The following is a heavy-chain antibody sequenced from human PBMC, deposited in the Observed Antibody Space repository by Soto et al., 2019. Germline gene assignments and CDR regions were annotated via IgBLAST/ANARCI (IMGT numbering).Heavy chain of an antibody. Sequence: QVQLVESGGGVVQPGRSLRLSCAASGFTFSSYAMNWVRQAPGTGLEWVAVISYDGSNKYYADSVKGRFTISRDNAKNTLYLQMNSLRAEDTAVYFCARDAQGVVNNYFDYWGQGTRVNVSS. V-gene: IGHV3-30-3*01. J-gene: IGHJ4*02. CDR1: GFTFSSYA. CDR3: ARDAQGVVNNYFDY. D-gene: IGHD3-3*01. CDR2: ISYDGSNK.